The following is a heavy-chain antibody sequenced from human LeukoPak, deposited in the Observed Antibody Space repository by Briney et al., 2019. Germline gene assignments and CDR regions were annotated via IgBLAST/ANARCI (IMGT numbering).Heavy chain of an antibody. Sequence: GGSLRLSCAASGFTFSNYWMHWFRQAPGKGLVWVSRINYDGSTNYADSVKGRFTISRDNARNTLYMQMNSLRAEDTAVYYCARDTEDTAMIDAFDIWGQGTMVTVSS. D-gene: IGHD5-18*01. CDR2: INYDGST. J-gene: IGHJ3*02. CDR3: ARDTEDTAMIDAFDI. CDR1: GFTFSNYW. V-gene: IGHV3-74*01.